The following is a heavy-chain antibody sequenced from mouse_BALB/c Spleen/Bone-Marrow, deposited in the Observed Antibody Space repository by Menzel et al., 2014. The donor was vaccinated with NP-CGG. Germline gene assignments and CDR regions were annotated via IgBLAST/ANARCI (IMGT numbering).Heavy chain of an antibody. CDR2: IDPAIFT. D-gene: IGHD2-14*01. Sequence: EVQIQESGAELVKPGASVKLSCTASGFNIKDTYLHWVKQRPEQGLDWIGRIDPAIFTKYDPKFQGKATITADTSSNIAYLHLSSLTSEDTAVYYCASYRYGWYFDVWCAGTTVTVSS. V-gene: IGHV14-3*02. CDR3: ASYRYGWYFDV. J-gene: IGHJ1*01. CDR1: GFNIKDTY.